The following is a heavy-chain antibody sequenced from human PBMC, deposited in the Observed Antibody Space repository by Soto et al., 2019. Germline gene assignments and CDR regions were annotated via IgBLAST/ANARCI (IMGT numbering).Heavy chain of an antibody. CDR1: GFTFSSYG. CDR3: AKGDYYDSSGYYYGTLYYYYGMDV. D-gene: IGHD3-22*01. V-gene: IGHV3-30*18. CDR2: ISYDGSNK. Sequence: GGSLRLSCEASGFTFSSYGMHWVRQAPGKGLEWVAVISYDGSNKYYADSVKGRFTISRDNSKNTLYLQMNSLRAEDTAVYYCAKGDYYDSSGYYYGTLYYYYGMDVWGQGTTVTVSS. J-gene: IGHJ6*02.